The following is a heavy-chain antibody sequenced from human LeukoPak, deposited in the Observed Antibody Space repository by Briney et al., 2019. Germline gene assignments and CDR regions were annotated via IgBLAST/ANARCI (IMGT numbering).Heavy chain of an antibody. CDR1: GGSFSGYY. Sequence: SETLSLTCAVYGGSFSGYYWSWIRQPPGKGLEWIGYIYHSGSTYYNPSLKSRVTISVDRSKNQFSLRLSSVTAADTAVYYCARASGPFDPWGQGTLVTVSS. CDR2: IYHSGST. D-gene: IGHD6-19*01. J-gene: IGHJ5*02. CDR3: ARASGPFDP. V-gene: IGHV4-30-2*01.